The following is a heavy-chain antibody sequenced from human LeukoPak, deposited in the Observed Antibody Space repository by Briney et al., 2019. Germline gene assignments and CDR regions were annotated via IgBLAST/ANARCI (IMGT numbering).Heavy chain of an antibody. D-gene: IGHD5-18*01. V-gene: IGHV1-8*01. CDR1: GYTFTSYD. CDR2: MNPNSGNT. CDR3: ARDQHTAMVTGIDP. Sequence: GASVKVSCKASGYTFTSYDINWVRQATGQGLEWMGWMNPNSGNTGYAQKFQGRVTMTRNTSISTAYMELSSLRSEDTAVYYCARDQHTAMVTGIDPWGQGTLVTVSS. J-gene: IGHJ5*02.